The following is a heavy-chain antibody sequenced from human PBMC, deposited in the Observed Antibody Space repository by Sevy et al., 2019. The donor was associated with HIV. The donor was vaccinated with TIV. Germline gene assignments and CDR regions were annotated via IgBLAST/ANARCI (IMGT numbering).Heavy chain of an antibody. CDR3: ARDRAGATSYFDY. Sequence: SETLSLTCAVSGYSIGSGYFWGWIRQPPGKGLEWIGNIYHSGGTSYNPSLKSRVTISVDTSKNRFSLSLNSVTASDTAVYYCARDRAGATSYFDYWGQGTLVTVSS. J-gene: IGHJ4*02. CDR1: GYSIGSGYF. D-gene: IGHD5-12*01. V-gene: IGHV4-38-2*01. CDR2: IYHSGGT.